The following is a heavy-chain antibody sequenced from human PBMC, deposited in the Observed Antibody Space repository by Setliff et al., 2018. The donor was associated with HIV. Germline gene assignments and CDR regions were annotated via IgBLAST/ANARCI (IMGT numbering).Heavy chain of an antibody. CDR3: VRHTRDTSLAHYYYYIDV. J-gene: IGHJ6*03. D-gene: IGHD5-18*01. CDR1: GGSISTNSYY. CDR2: VHNSGGT. V-gene: IGHV4-39*01. Sequence: SETLSLTCTVSGGSISTNSYYWGWTRQSPGKGLEWVGNVHNSGGTNYSPSLKSRVSISVDTSKNQFSLNVNSVTAPDTAVYYCVRHTRDTSLAHYYYYIDVWGKGTTVTVSS.